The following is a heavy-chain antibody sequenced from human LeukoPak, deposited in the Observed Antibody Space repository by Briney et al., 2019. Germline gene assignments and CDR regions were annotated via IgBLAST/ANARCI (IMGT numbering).Heavy chain of an antibody. CDR2: IYHSGST. V-gene: IGHV4-4*02. CDR3: ARGSGWLDS. J-gene: IGHJ4*02. CDR1: GGSISSSNW. Sequence: SETLSLTCAVSGGSISSSNWWSWVRQPPGKGLEWIGEIYHSGSTSYNPSLKTRATTSVDTSKNQFSLNLTSVTAADTAIYYCARGSGWLDSWGQGTLVTVSS. D-gene: IGHD6-19*01.